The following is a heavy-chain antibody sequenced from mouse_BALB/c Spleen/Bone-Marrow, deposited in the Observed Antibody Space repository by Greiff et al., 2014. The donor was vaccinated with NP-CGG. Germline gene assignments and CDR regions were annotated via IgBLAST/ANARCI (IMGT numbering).Heavy chain of an antibody. V-gene: IGHV1S135*01. CDR3: ARNHFGSNSLGY. CDR1: GYSFTGYN. CDR2: IDPYYGGT. Sequence: EVQLQQSGPELEKPGASVKISCMASGYSFTGYNMNWVKQSDGRSLEWIGNIDPYYGGTSYNQKFRGKATLTVDKSSSTAYMQLTSLTSEDSAVYYCARNHFGSNSLGYWGQGTLVTVSA. J-gene: IGHJ3*01. D-gene: IGHD1-1*01.